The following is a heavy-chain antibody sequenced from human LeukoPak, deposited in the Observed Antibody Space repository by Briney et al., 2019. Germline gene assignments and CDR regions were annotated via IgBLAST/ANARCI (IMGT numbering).Heavy chain of an antibody. CDR3: AKRSSTMSGFFDF. CDR1: GLTFSNYA. V-gene: IGHV3-23*01. Sequence: GGSLRLSCAASGLTFSNYATSWVRQAPGKGLEWVSAISGSGGSTYYADSVKGRFTISRDNSKNTIYLQMNSLRAEDTAIYYCAKRSSTMSGFFDFWGRGTLVTVSS. J-gene: IGHJ4*02. D-gene: IGHD3-3*01. CDR2: ISGSGGST.